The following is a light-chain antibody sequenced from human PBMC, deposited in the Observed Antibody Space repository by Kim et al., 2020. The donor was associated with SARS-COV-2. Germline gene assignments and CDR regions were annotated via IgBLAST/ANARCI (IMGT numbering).Light chain of an antibody. Sequence: ASVGDRVTITCRASQDIKNYLAWYRQKPGKVPEVLIYAASILQSGVPPRISGSGSGTDFTLTINSLQPEDVATYYCQKYNSAPWTFGQGTKVDIK. CDR2: AAS. CDR1: QDIKNY. V-gene: IGKV1-27*01. J-gene: IGKJ1*01. CDR3: QKYNSAPWT.